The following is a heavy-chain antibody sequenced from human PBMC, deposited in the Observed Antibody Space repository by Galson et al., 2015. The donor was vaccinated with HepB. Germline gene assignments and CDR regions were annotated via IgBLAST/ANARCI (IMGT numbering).Heavy chain of an antibody. CDR3: ARVGRYCSRTSCHRQRHDYYYYYMDV. D-gene: IGHD2-2*01. CDR1: GGSISSNSYS. J-gene: IGHJ6*03. Sequence: TLSLTCTVSGGSISSNSYSWDWIRQPAGKGLEWVGRIYTSGNTKYNPPLKSRGSMSADTSKNQFSLKLTSVTAADTAVYYCARVGRYCSRTSCHRQRHDYYYYYMDVWGKGTTVTVSS. CDR2: IYTSGNT. V-gene: IGHV4-61*02.